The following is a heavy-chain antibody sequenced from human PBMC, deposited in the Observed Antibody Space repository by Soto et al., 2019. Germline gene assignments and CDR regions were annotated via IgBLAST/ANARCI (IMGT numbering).Heavy chain of an antibody. CDR3: ATGVATTEWDS. D-gene: IGHD5-12*01. CDR1: GGSISSNY. CDR2: VFYSGHS. Sequence: QVQLQESGPGLVKPSETLSLTCTVSGGSISSNYWSWIRQPPGKGLEWIAYVFYSGHSDYNPSLKXRXTXSXXTSKNQCSLKRSSVTAADTAVYYCATGVATTEWDSWGQGTLVTVSS. V-gene: IGHV4-59*08. J-gene: IGHJ4*02.